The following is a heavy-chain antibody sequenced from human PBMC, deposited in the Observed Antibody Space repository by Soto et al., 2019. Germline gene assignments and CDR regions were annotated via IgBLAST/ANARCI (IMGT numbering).Heavy chain of an antibody. J-gene: IGHJ6*02. D-gene: IGHD6-6*01. Sequence: QVQLVESGGGVVQPGRSLRLSCAASGFTFSSYGMHWVRQAPGKGLEWVAVIWYDGSNKYYADSVKGRFTISRDNSKNTLYLQMNSLRAEDTAVYYCVGSSGYYYYGMDVWGQGTTVTVSS. CDR2: IWYDGSNK. V-gene: IGHV3-33*01. CDR1: GFTFSSYG. CDR3: VGSSGYYYYGMDV.